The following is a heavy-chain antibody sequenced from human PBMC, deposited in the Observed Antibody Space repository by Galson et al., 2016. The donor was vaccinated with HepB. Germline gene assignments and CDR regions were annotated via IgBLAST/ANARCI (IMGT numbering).Heavy chain of an antibody. Sequence: SVKVSCKASGDTFASYDINWLRQATGQGLEWMGWMNPNSGNTGNAQKFQGRVTMTRNTSISTAYMELSSLTSEDTAVYYCARGSDSSNYVAVYWGRGTLVTASS. CDR2: MNPNSGNT. D-gene: IGHD4-11*01. CDR1: GDTFASYD. J-gene: IGHJ4*02. CDR3: ARGSDSSNYVAVY. V-gene: IGHV1-8*01.